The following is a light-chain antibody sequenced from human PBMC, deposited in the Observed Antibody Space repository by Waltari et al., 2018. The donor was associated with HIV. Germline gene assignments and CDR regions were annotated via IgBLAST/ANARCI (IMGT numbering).Light chain of an antibody. CDR1: NIGSKS. CDR2: DGR. CDR3: QVWISPNDQLNWV. Sequence: SYVLTQPPSVSVAPGQTARITCGGDNIGSKSVHWYQQMPGQAPVLVVYDGRDRPSGIPERISGSNSGNTATLTIIRVEAGDEADYYCQVWISPNDQLNWVFGGGTKLTVL. J-gene: IGLJ3*02. V-gene: IGLV3-21*02.